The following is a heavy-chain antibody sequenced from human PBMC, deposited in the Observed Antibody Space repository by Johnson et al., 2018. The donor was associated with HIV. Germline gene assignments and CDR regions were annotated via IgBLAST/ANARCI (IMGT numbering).Heavy chain of an antibody. CDR1: GFTFDDYD. V-gene: IGHV3-30*14. CDR2: ISYDGSNK. Sequence: QEKLVESGGGVVQPGTSLRLSCAASGFTFDDYDMSWVRQAPGKGLEWVAVISYDGSNKYYADSVKGRFTISRDNSKNTLYLQMNSLRAEDTAVYYCARDRGYSSSSANAFDIWGQGTMVTVSS. CDR3: ARDRGYSSSSANAFDI. J-gene: IGHJ3*02. D-gene: IGHD6-6*01.